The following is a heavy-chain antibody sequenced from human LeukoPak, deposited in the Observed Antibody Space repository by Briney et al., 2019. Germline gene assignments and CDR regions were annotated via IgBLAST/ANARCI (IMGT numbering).Heavy chain of an antibody. CDR3: ARDIDSSDYYFDY. Sequence: GGSLRLSCAASGFTFSSYGMHWVRQAPGKGLEWVAVIWYDGSSKYYADSVKGRFTISRDNSKNTLYLQMNSLRAEDTAVYYCARDIDSSDYYFDYWGQGTLVTVSS. CDR1: GFTFSSYG. J-gene: IGHJ4*02. CDR2: IWYDGSSK. D-gene: IGHD3-22*01. V-gene: IGHV3-33*01.